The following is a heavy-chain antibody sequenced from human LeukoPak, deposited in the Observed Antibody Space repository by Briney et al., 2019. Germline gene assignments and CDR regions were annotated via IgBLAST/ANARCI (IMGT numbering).Heavy chain of an antibody. V-gene: IGHV3-30*12. CDR3: ARDPSSFDDSSANDVFDI. J-gene: IGHJ3*02. D-gene: IGHD3-22*01. CDR1: EFFFITMA. Sequence: GGSRRLSGATSEFFFITMASHGFPRAPAKGREWGAFISNDGTKKYYADSVKGRFTISRDNAKNSLYLQMNSLRAEDTAVYYCARDPSSFDDSSANDVFDIWGQGTMVTVSS. CDR2: ISNDGTKK.